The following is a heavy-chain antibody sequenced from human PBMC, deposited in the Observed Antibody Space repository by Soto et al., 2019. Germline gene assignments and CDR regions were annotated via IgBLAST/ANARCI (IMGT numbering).Heavy chain of an antibody. CDR3: ARERSNSSSTYFDY. D-gene: IGHD6-6*01. J-gene: IGHJ4*02. CDR1: GFTFSNYA. V-gene: IGHV3-30-3*01. Sequence: QVQLVESGGGVVQPGRSLRLSCAASGFTFSNYAMHWVRQAPGKGLEWVAVISYDGSNKYYADSVKGRFTISRDNSKNTMYLQMNSLRAEEKDVYYCARERSNSSSTYFDYWGQGTLVTVSS. CDR2: ISYDGSNK.